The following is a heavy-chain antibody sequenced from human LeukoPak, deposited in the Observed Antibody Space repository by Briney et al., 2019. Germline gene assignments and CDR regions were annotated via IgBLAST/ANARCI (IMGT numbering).Heavy chain of an antibody. Sequence: SETLSLTCTVSGGSISSYYWSWIRQPPGKGLEWIGYIYYSGSTNYNPSLKSRVSISVDTSKNQFSLKLSSVTAADTAIYYCARDLFGATAGLGGFDYWGQGTLVTVSS. CDR2: IYYSGST. CDR1: GGSISSYY. D-gene: IGHD6-13*01. J-gene: IGHJ4*02. CDR3: ARDLFGATAGLGGFDY. V-gene: IGHV4-59*12.